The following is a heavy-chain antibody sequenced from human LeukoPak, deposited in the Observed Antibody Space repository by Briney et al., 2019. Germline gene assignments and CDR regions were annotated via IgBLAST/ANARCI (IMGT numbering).Heavy chain of an antibody. Sequence: GGSLRLSCAASGFIFSSYAMDWVRQAPGKGLEWVSAISGSGGSPYYADSVKGRFTISRDNSKNTLFLQMNSLRAEDTAVYYCAKGYTVTTTLVDYWGQGTLVTVSS. J-gene: IGHJ4*02. V-gene: IGHV3-23*01. CDR2: ISGSGGSP. CDR3: AKGYTVTTTLVDY. D-gene: IGHD4-17*01. CDR1: GFIFSSYA.